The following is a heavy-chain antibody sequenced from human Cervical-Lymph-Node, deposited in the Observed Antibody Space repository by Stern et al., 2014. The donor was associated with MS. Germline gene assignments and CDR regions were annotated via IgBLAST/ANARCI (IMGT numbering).Heavy chain of an antibody. CDR3: ARGGASWRYGMDV. V-gene: IGHV7-4-1*02. CDR2: INTNTGHP. D-gene: IGHD5-12*01. J-gene: IGHJ6*02. Sequence: VQLVQSGSELKKPGASVKVSCKASGYSFTNSAMNWVRQAPGQGLEWMGWINTNTGHPTYGQGYTGRFVLSLDTSVSTAYLQISSLKVEDTAVYYCARGGASWRYGMDVWGQGTTVTVSS. CDR1: GYSFTNSA.